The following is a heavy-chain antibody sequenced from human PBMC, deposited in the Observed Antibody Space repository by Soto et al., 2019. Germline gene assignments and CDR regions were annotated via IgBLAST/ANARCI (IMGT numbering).Heavy chain of an antibody. CDR1: GYSFTSYW. Sequence: LGESLKISCKGSGYSFTSYWIGWVRQMPGKGLEWMGIIYPDDSDTRYSPSFQGRFTISRDNSKNTLYLQMNSLRAEDTAVYYCARAATILNWFDPWGQGTLVTVSS. D-gene: IGHD5-12*01. CDR3: ARAATILNWFDP. V-gene: IGHV5-51*01. CDR2: IYPDDSDT. J-gene: IGHJ5*02.